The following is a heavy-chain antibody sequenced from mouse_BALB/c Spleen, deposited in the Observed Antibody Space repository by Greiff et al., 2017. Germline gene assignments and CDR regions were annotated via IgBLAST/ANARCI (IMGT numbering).Heavy chain of an antibody. CDR3: TEYDYDGACFAY. V-gene: IGHV3-2*02. J-gene: IGHJ3*01. CDR1: GYSITSDYA. D-gene: IGHD2-4*01. Sequence: VQLQQSGPGLVKPSQSLSLTCTVTGYSITSDYAWNWIRQFPGNKLEWMGYISYSGSTSYNPSLKSRISITRDTSKNQFFLQLNSVTTEDTATYCCTEYDYDGACFAYWGQGTLVTVSA. CDR2: ISYSGST.